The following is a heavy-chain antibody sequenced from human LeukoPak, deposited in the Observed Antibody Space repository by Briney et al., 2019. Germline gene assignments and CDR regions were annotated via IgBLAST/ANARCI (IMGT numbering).Heavy chain of an antibody. CDR2: ISYDGSNK. D-gene: IGHD3-16*01. Sequence: GGSLRLSCAASGFTLGTYDMHWVRQAPGKGLEWVAVISYDGSNKYYADSVKGRFTISRDNAKNSLYLQMNSLRAEDTAVYYCAKDGLGGCFDYWGQGTLVTVSS. J-gene: IGHJ4*02. CDR1: GFTLGTYD. CDR3: AKDGLGGCFDY. V-gene: IGHV3-30*18.